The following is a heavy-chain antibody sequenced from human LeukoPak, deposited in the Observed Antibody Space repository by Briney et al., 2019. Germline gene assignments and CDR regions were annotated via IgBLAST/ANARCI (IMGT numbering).Heavy chain of an antibody. CDR3: ARDLDTAIYY. V-gene: IGHV4-30-2*01. Sequence: PSETLSLTCTVSGGSISSGGYYWSWIRQPPGKGLEWIGYIYHSGSTYYNPSLKSRVTISVDRSKNQFSLKLSSVTAADTAVYYCARDLDTAIYYWGQGTLVTVSS. J-gene: IGHJ4*02. D-gene: IGHD5-18*01. CDR2: IYHSGST. CDR1: GGSISSGGYY.